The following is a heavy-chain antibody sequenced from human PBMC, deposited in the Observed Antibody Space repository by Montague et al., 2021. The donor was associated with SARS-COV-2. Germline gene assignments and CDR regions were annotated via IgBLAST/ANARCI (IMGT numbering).Heavy chain of an antibody. V-gene: IGHV2-70*11. D-gene: IGHD3-16*02. CDR2: IDWDDVK. CDR1: GFSLSTSGMC. Sequence: PALEKPTQTLTLTCTFSGFSLSTSGMCVSWIRQPPGKALEWLARIDWDDVKYYSTSLKTRLTISKDTSKNQVVLTMTNMDPVDTATYYCARTTMITFGGVIVPFDYWGQGTLVTVSA. J-gene: IGHJ4*02. CDR3: ARTTMITFGGVIVPFDY.